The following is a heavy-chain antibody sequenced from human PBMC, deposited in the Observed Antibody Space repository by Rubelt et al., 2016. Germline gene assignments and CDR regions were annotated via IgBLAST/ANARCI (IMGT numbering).Heavy chain of an antibody. Sequence: QLQLQESGPGLVKPSETLSLTCTVSGGSISSYYWSWIRQPPGKGLEWIGYIYYSGSTNYNPSLKSRVTISVDTSKNQFSLKLSSVTAADTAVYYCARVARYDFWSDYYYYGMDVWGQGTTVTVSS. D-gene: IGHD3-3*01. CDR3: ARVARYDFWSDYYYYGMDV. CDR1: GGSISSYY. CDR2: IYYSGST. V-gene: IGHV4-59*01. J-gene: IGHJ6*02.